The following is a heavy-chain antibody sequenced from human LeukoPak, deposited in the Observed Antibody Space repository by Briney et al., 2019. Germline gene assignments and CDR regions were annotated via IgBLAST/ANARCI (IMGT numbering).Heavy chain of an antibody. CDR1: GFTFSSYS. CDR2: ISTSSSYI. Sequence: GGSLRLSCAASGFTFSSYSMNWVRQAPGKGLEWVSSISTSSSYIYYADSVKGRFTISRDNAKNSLYLQMNSLRAEDTAVYYCARGQQQLVSNFDYWGQGTLVTVSS. V-gene: IGHV3-21*01. J-gene: IGHJ4*02. CDR3: ARGQQQLVSNFDY. D-gene: IGHD6-13*01.